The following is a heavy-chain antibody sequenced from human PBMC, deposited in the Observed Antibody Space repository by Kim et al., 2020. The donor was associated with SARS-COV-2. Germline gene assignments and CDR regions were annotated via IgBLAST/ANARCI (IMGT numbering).Heavy chain of an antibody. CDR2: ISYDGSNK. D-gene: IGHD5-18*01. J-gene: IGHJ6*02. V-gene: IGHV3-30-3*01. CDR1: GFTFSSYA. CDR3: AREWIQLLSLPSRFSGMDV. Sequence: GGSLRLSCAASGFTFSSYAMHWVRQAPGKGLEWVAVISYDGSNKYYADSVKGRFTISRDNSKNTLYLQMNSLRAEDTAVYYCAREWIQLLSLPSRFSGMDVWGQGTTVTVSS.